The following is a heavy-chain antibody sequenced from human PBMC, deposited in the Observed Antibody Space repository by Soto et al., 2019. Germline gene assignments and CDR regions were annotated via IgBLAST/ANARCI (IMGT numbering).Heavy chain of an antibody. CDR1: GFTFSSYS. CDR3: AIALGSATGDDDY. CDR2: ISSARTSI. D-gene: IGHD2-15*01. V-gene: IGHV3-21*01. J-gene: IGHJ4*02. Sequence: EVQLVESGGGLVKPGGSLRLSCAASGFTFSSYSMNGVRQAPGKGLELVSSISSARTSIYYADSVKGRFTISRDNAKNSLYLQMNSLGAEDTAVYYCAIALGSATGDDDYWGQGTLVTVSS.